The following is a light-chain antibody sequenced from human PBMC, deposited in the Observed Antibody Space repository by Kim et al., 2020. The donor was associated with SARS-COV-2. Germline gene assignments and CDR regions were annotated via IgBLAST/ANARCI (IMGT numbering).Light chain of an antibody. Sequence: RRTATLTCTGNSNNVGNQGAAWLQQHQGHPPKLLSYRNSNRPSGISERFSASRSGNTASLTITGLQPEDEADYYCSSWDSSLSAWVFGGGTQLTVL. J-gene: IGLJ3*02. V-gene: IGLV10-54*04. CDR1: SNNVGNQG. CDR3: SSWDSSLSAWV. CDR2: RNS.